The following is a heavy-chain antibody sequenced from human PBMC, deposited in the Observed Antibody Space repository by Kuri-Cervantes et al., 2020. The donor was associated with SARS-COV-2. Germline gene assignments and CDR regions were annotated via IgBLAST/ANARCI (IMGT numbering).Heavy chain of an antibody. CDR3: ARAPGGGCPWWFVT. CDR1: GDSVSSIAAA. CDR2: TFYRTQGYF. D-gene: IGHD3-16*01. V-gene: IGHV6-1*01. Sequence: SQILSLTCAVSGDSVSSIAAAWSWIRQSPSRGLEWLGRTFYRTQGYFDYSVSVRGRITIIPDTSKNQFSLQLPSVPPEDTAVYYCARAPGGGCPWWFVTWGQGTLVTVSS. J-gene: IGHJ5*02.